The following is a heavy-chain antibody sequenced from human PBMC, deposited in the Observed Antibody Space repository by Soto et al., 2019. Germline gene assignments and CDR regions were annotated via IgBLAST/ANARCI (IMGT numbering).Heavy chain of an antibody. CDR2: ISGSGGST. CDR1: GFTFSSYA. D-gene: IGHD2-21*01. J-gene: IGHJ4*02. CDR3: AKIVVAAVGEYYFDY. Sequence: EVLLLESGGGLVQPGGSLRLSCAASGFTFSSYAMSWVRQAPGKGLEWVSAISGSGGSTYYADSVKGRFTISRDNSKNTLYLQMNSLRAEDTAVYYCAKIVVAAVGEYYFDYWGQGTLVTVSS. V-gene: IGHV3-23*01.